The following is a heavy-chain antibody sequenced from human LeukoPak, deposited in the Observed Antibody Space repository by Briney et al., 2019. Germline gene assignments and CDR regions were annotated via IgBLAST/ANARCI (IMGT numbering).Heavy chain of an antibody. CDR3: ARGSGYYYPPGY. V-gene: IGHV4-59*01. D-gene: IGHD3-22*01. J-gene: IGHJ4*02. CDR1: GGFISSYY. Sequence: SETLSLTCTVSGGFISSYYWSWIRQPPGKGLEWIGYIYYSGSTNYNPSLKSRVTISVDTSKNQFSLKLSSVTAADTAVYYCARGSGYYYPPGYWGQGTLVTVSS. CDR2: IYYSGST.